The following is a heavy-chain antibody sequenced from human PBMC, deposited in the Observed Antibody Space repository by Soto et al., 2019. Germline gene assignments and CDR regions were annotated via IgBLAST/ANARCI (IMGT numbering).Heavy chain of an antibody. D-gene: IGHD3-16*02. Sequence: QVQLVQSGAEVKKPGSSVKVSCKASGGTFSSYTISWVRQAPGQGLEWMGRIIPILGIANYAQKFQGRVTITADKSTSTAYMELSSLRSEDTAVYYCARDLAELSFFDYWGQGTLVTVSS. CDR1: GGTFSSYT. CDR2: IIPILGIA. J-gene: IGHJ4*02. CDR3: ARDLAELSFFDY. V-gene: IGHV1-69*08.